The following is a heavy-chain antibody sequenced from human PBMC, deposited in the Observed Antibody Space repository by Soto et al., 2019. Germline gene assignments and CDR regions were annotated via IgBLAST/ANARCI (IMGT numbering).Heavy chain of an antibody. CDR2: IIPIFGTA. CDR3: ARGVIAVAGTVWYYFDY. CDR1: GGTFSSYA. Sequence: QVQLVQSGAEVKKPGSSVKVSCKASGGTFSSYAISWVRQAPGPGLEWMGGIIPIFGTANYAQKFQGRVTITADESTSTAYMELSSLRSEYTAVYYCARGVIAVAGTVWYYFDYWGQGTLVTVSS. V-gene: IGHV1-69*19. J-gene: IGHJ4*02. D-gene: IGHD6-19*01.